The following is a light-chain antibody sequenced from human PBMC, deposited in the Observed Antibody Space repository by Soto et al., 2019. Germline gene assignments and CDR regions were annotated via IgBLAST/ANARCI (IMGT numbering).Light chain of an antibody. Sequence: QSVLTQPPSASGTPGQSVTISCSGSSSNIGSNTVNWYQQLPGTAPKLLIYNNNQRPSGVPDRFSGSKSGTSASLAISGLQSEDEDDYYCAAWDDSLNGWVFGGGTQLTVL. V-gene: IGLV1-44*01. CDR2: NNN. CDR1: SSNIGSNT. CDR3: AAWDDSLNGWV. J-gene: IGLJ3*02.